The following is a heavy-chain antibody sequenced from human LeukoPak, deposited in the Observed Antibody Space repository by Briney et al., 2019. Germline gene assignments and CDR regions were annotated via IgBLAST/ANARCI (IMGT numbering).Heavy chain of an antibody. J-gene: IGHJ4*02. D-gene: IGHD2-15*01. V-gene: IGHV4-34*01. Sequence: SETLSLTCAVYGGSFSGYYWSWIRQPPGKGLEWIGEINHSGSTNYSPSLKSRVTISVDTSKNQFSLKLSSVTAADTAVYYCARGLEVVAATNPSYFDYWAREPWSPSPQ. CDR2: INHSGST. CDR1: GGSFSGYY. CDR3: ARGLEVVAATNPSYFDY.